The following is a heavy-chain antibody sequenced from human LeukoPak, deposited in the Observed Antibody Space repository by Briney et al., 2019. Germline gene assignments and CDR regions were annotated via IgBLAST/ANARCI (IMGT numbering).Heavy chain of an antibody. D-gene: IGHD3-16*02. J-gene: IGHJ6*03. Sequence: SSVKDSCKAPGGTFSSYAISWVRQAPGQGLEWMGRIIPIFGTANYAQKFQGRVTITTDESTSTAYMELSSLRSEDTAVYYCARDYMITFGGVIVDYYYYYYMDVWGKGATVTVSS. CDR2: IIPIFGTA. V-gene: IGHV1-69*05. CDR1: GGTFSSYA. CDR3: ARDYMITFGGVIVDYYYYYYMDV.